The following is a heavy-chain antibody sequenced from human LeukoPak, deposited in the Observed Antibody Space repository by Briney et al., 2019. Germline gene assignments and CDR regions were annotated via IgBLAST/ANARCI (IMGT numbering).Heavy chain of an antibody. J-gene: IGHJ4*02. CDR2: ISFEENNK. Sequence: GGSLRLSCAASGFTFSAYPMHWVRQTPGKGLEWVAVISFEENNKYYTDSVKGRFTISRDNSKNTLYLQMNSLRAEDTAVYYCARDIVSGKCFDCWGQGTLVTVSS. V-gene: IGHV3-30-3*01. CDR3: ARDIVSGKCFDC. CDR1: GFTFSAYP. D-gene: IGHD1-26*01.